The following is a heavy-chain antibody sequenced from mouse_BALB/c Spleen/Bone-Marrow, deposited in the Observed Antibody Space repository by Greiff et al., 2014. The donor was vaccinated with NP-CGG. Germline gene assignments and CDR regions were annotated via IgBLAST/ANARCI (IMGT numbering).Heavy chain of an antibody. V-gene: IGHV14-3*02. D-gene: IGHD1-1*01. CDR1: GFNIKDTY. CDR2: IDPANGNT. Sequence: EVQLQQSGAELVKPGASVKLSCTASGFNIKDTYMHWVKQRPEQGLEWIGRIDPANGNTKYDQKFQGKATITADTSSNTAYMQLMSLTAEDTAVYYGAVCYYGSSWFLYWGQGTLVTVSA. J-gene: IGHJ3*01. CDR3: AVCYYGSSWFLY.